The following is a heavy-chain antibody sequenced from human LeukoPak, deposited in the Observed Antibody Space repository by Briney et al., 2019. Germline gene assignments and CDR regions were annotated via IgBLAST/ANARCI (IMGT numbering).Heavy chain of an antibody. CDR3: ARDKDGWGIHDF. Sequence: GGSLRLSCAASGFSFSDYGLHWVRQAPGKGLEWVALISYDGSQKNFADSVKGRFTTSRDNSKFTMYLEMNSLRAEDTAVYLCARDKDGWGIHDFWGQGTLVTVSS. CDR1: GFSFSDYG. CDR2: ISYDGSQK. J-gene: IGHJ4*02. V-gene: IGHV3-30*03. D-gene: IGHD3-16*01.